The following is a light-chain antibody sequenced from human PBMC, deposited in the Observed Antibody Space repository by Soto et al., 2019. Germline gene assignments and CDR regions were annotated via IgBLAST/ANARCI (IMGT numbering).Light chain of an antibody. CDR2: DVS. J-gene: IGLJ1*01. CDR3: SSFTGSNYV. CDR1: ISDVGGYNF. Sequence: QSALTQPASVSGSPGQSITISCTGTISDVGGYNFVSWCQQYPGKAPKLMICDVSNRPSGVSNRFSGSKSGNTASLTISGLQAEDEADYYCSSFTGSNYVFGTGTKVTVL. V-gene: IGLV2-14*03.